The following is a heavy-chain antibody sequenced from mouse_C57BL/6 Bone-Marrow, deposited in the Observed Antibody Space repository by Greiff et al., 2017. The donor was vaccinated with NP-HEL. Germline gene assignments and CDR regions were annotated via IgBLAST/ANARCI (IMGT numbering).Heavy chain of an antibody. CDR3: ARENYGSSFFAY. CDR2: ISYDGSN. V-gene: IGHV3-6*01. CDR1: GYSITSGYY. Sequence: VQLQQSGPGLVKPSQSLSLTCSVTGYSITSGYYWNWIRQFPGNKLEWMGYISYDGSNNYNPSLKNRISITRDTSKNQFFLKLNSVTTEDTDTYYCARENYGSSFFAYWGQGTLVTVSA. J-gene: IGHJ3*01. D-gene: IGHD1-1*01.